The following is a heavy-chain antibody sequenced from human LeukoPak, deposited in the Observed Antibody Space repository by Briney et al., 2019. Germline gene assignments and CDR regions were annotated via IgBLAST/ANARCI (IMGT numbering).Heavy chain of an antibody. CDR1: GGSFSGYY. CDR3: ARGKKQGYCSSTSCYSAYYYYMDV. Sequence: PSETLSLTCAVYGGSFSGYYWSWIRQPPGKGLEWIGEINRSGSTNYNPSLKSRVTISVDTSKNQFSLKLSSVTAADTAVYYCARGKKQGYCSSTSCYSAYYYYMDVWGKGTTVTVSS. J-gene: IGHJ6*03. V-gene: IGHV4-34*01. D-gene: IGHD2-2*02. CDR2: INRSGST.